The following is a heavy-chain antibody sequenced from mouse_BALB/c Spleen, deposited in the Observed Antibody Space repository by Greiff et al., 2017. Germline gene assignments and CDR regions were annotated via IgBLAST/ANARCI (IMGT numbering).Heavy chain of an antibody. Sequence: EVKLMESGGGLVQPGGSLRLSCATSGFTFTDYYMSWVRQPPGKALEWLGFIRNKANGYTTEYSASVKGRFTISRDNSQSILYLQMNTLRAEDSATYYCARVSSTATYFDYWGQGTTLTVSS. D-gene: IGHD1-2*01. CDR3: ARVSSTATYFDY. CDR1: GFTFTDYY. J-gene: IGHJ2*01. V-gene: IGHV7-3*02. CDR2: IRNKANGYTT.